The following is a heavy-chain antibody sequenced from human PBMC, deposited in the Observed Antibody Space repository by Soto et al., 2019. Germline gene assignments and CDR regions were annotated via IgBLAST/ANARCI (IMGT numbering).Heavy chain of an antibody. Sequence: SETLSLTCTVSGGSITSSSYYWGWIRQPPGKGLEWIGNIYYSGSTYYNPSLKSRVTISVDTSKNQFSLKLSSVTAADTAVDYCMLGSGWKDFDYWGQRTLVTVSS. CDR3: MLGSGWKDFDY. J-gene: IGHJ4*02. V-gene: IGHV4-39*01. D-gene: IGHD3-22*01. CDR1: GGSITSSSYY. CDR2: IYYSGST.